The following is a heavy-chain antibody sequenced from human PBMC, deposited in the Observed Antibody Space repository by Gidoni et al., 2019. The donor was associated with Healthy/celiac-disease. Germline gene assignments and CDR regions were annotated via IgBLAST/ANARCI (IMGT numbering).Heavy chain of an antibody. CDR2: IIPIFGTA. V-gene: IGHV1-69*06. Sequence: QVQLVQSGAEVKKPGSSVKVSCKASGGTFSSYAISWVRQAPGQGLEWMGGIIPIFGTANYAQKFQGRVTITADKSTSTAYMELSSLRSEDTAVYYCARDSSIAARRAYYYYGMDVWGQGTTVTVSS. CDR1: GGTFSSYA. J-gene: IGHJ6*02. D-gene: IGHD6-6*01. CDR3: ARDSSIAARRAYYYYGMDV.